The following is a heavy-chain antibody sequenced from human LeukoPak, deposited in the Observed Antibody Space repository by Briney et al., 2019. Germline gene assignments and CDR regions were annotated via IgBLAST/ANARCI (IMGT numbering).Heavy chain of an antibody. CDR1: GFTFSSYE. J-gene: IGHJ4*02. V-gene: IGHV3-48*03. CDR3: ARIGIVLTGSFDY. D-gene: IGHD7-27*01. CDR2: ISSSGSTI. Sequence: GGSLRLSCAASGFTFSSYEMNWVRQAPGKGLEWVSYISSSGSTIYYADSVKSRFTISRDNAKNSLYLQMNSLRAEDTAVYYCARIGIVLTGSFDYWGQGTLVTVSS.